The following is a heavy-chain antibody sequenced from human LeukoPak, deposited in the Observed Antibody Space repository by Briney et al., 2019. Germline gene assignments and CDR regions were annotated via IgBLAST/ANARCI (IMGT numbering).Heavy chain of an antibody. V-gene: IGHV3-30-3*01. J-gene: IGHJ3*02. CDR3: ARGDIVVVPAAVCAFDI. CDR1: GFTFSSYA. CDR2: ISYDGSNK. Sequence: GGSLRLSCAASGFTFSSYAMHWVRQAPGRGLEWVAVISYDGSNKYYADSVKGRFTISRDNSKNTLYLQMNSLRAEDTAVYYCARGDIVVVPAAVCAFDIWGQGTMVTVSS. D-gene: IGHD2-2*01.